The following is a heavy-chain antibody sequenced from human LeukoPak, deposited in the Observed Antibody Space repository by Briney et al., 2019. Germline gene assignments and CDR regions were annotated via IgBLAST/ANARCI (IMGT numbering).Heavy chain of an antibody. CDR1: GFTFSSYG. CDR3: AKDTAMVYYFDY. J-gene: IGHJ4*02. D-gene: IGHD5-18*01. CDR2: IWYDGSNK. V-gene: IGHV3-33*06. Sequence: GGSLRLSCAAPGFTFSSYGMHWVRQAPGKGLEWVAVIWYDGSNKYYADSVKGRFTISRDNSKNTLYLQMNSLRAEDTAVYYCAKDTAMVYYFDYWGQGTLVTVSS.